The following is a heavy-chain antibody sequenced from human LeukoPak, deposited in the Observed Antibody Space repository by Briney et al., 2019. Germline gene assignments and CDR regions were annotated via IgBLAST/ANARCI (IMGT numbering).Heavy chain of an antibody. V-gene: IGHV4-4*07. CDR2: FYITGST. CDR3: AAPSVASARFDY. D-gene: IGHD6-6*01. J-gene: IGHJ4*02. Sequence: SETLSLTCTVSGDSISSYYWSWIRQPAGKGLEWIGRFYITGSTNYNPSLKSRVTMSVDTSKNQFSLNLSSVTAADTAVYYCAAPSVASARFDYWGQGTLVTVSS. CDR1: GDSISSYY.